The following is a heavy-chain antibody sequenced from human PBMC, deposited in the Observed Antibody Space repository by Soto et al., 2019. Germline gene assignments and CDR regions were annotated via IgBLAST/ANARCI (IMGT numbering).Heavy chain of an antibody. V-gene: IGHV3-23*01. CDR1: GFTFNHYA. CDR3: ARDLTVAVAGTPTYGMDV. CDR2: IIANGGT. J-gene: IGHJ6*02. Sequence: GGSLRLSCAASGFTFNHYAMSWVRQAPGKGLEWVSIIIANGGTFYADSVKGRFTISRDNSKNTVYLQMSSLRVEDTAVYYCARDLTVAVAGTPTYGMDVWGQGTTVTVSS. D-gene: IGHD6-19*01.